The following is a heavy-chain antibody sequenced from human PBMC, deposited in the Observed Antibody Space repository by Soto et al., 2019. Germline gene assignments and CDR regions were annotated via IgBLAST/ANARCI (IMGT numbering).Heavy chain of an antibody. J-gene: IGHJ3*02. CDR1: GGTFSRYA. D-gene: IGHD3-3*01. Sequence: SVKGSCKASGGTFSRYAISWVRQAPGQGLEWMGGIIPIFGTANYAQKFQGRVTITADESTSTAYMELSSLRSEDTAVYYCATTVPITIFGVVIIPQVLDIWGKGTMVTVSS. CDR2: IIPIFGTA. V-gene: IGHV1-69*13. CDR3: ATTVPITIFGVVIIPQVLDI.